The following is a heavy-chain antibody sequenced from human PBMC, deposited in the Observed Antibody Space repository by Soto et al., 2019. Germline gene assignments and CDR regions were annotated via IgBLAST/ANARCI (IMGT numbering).Heavy chain of an antibody. CDR1: GFTFSSYA. V-gene: IGHV3-23*01. CDR3: AKVLNYDILTGYYGGAFDI. CDR2: ISGSGGST. D-gene: IGHD3-9*01. Sequence: GGSLRLSCAASGFTFSSYAMSWVRQAPGKGLEWVSAISGSGGSTYYADSVKGRFTISRDNSKNTLYLQMNSLRAEDTAVYYCAKVLNYDILTGYYGGAFDIWGQGTMVTISS. J-gene: IGHJ3*02.